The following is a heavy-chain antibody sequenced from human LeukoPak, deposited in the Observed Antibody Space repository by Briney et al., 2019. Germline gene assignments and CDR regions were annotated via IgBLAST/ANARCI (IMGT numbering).Heavy chain of an antibody. CDR2: ISSSGSTI. Sequence: PGGSLRLSCAASGFTFSNYYMSWIRQAPGKGLEWVAYISSSGSTIYYADSVKGRFTISRDNAKNSLYLQMNSLRAEDTAVYYCARGSILGGSWYFDLWGRGTLVTVSS. V-gene: IGHV3-11*04. CDR1: GFTFSNYY. CDR3: ARGSILGGSWYFDL. J-gene: IGHJ2*01. D-gene: IGHD2-21*01.